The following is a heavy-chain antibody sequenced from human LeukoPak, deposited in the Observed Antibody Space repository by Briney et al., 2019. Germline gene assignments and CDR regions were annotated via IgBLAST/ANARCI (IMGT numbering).Heavy chain of an antibody. CDR3: VRDFWGAGGTQY. V-gene: IGHV4-59*12. CDR2: LYYSRNT. Sequence: SETLSLTCTVSGGSLGDYYWSWIREPPGKGLEWIGYLYYSRNTNYSPSLKSRVTISADTSKNQVYLKLRSVTAADTAVYYCVRDFWGAGGTQYWGQGTQVIVSS. J-gene: IGHJ4*02. CDR1: GGSLGDYY. D-gene: IGHD6-13*01.